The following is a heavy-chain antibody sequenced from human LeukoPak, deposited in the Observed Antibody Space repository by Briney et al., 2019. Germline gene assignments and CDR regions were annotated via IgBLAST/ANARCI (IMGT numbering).Heavy chain of an antibody. D-gene: IGHD6-19*01. CDR3: VRPTSGFDY. CDR2: VNNIGGST. J-gene: IGHJ4*02. V-gene: IGHV3-64D*09. Sequence: GGSLRLSCSASGFTFSSYAMHWVRQAPGKGLEHISGVNNIGGSTYYTDSVKGRFTISRDDSKDTLYLQMTSLSSEDTAVYYCVRPTSGFDYWGQGILVTVSS. CDR1: GFTFSSYA.